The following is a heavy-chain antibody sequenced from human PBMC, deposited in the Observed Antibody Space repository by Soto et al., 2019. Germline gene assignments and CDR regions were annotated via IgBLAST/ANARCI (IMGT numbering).Heavy chain of an antibody. CDR1: GGTFSSYT. J-gene: IGHJ4*02. D-gene: IGHD5-18*01. CDR3: AKADGGYSYGLSFDY. Sequence: SVKVSCKASGGTFSSYTISWVRQAPGQGLELMGRIILILGIANYAQKFQGRVTITADKSTSTAYMELNSLRAEDTAVYYCAKADGGYSYGLSFDYWGQGTLVTVSS. CDR2: IILILGIA. V-gene: IGHV1-69*02.